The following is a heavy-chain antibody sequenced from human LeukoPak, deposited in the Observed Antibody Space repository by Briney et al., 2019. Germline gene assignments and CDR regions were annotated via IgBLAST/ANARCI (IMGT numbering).Heavy chain of an antibody. D-gene: IGHD2-8*01. CDR2: ISSNGGST. Sequence: GGSLRLSCAASGFTFSSYAMRWVRQAPGKGLEYVSAISSNGGSTYYANSVKGRFTISRDNSKNTLYLQMGSLRAEDMAVYYCARYYPHPAWGQGTLVTVSS. CDR3: ARYYPHPA. CDR1: GFTFSSYA. J-gene: IGHJ5*02. V-gene: IGHV3-64*01.